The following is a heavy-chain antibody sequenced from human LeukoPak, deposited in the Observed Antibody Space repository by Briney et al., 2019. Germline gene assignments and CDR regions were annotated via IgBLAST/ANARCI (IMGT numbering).Heavy chain of an antibody. Sequence: SETLSLICTVSGGSISSSGYNWDWIRQPPGKGLEWIGSLYDSGSTYYNPSLKSRVTISVDTSNNPFSLKLSSVTAADTAVYYCARGRYTNHYYFDYWGQGTLVSVSS. J-gene: IGHJ4*02. D-gene: IGHD1-14*01. CDR3: ARGRYTNHYYFDY. CDR1: GGSISSSGYN. V-gene: IGHV4-39*01. CDR2: LYDSGST.